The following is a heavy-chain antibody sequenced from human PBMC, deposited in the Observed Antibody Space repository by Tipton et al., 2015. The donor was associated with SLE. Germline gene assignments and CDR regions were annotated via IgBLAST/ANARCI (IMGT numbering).Heavy chain of an antibody. CDR1: GFTFSGYA. CDR2: ISGSGGNT. D-gene: IGHD6-19*01. Sequence: GSLRLSCAASGFTFSGYAMSWVRQAPGKGLEWVSAISGSGGNTYYADSVKGRFTISRDNSKNTLYLQMNSLRAEDTAVYYWAKTPTIAVAGHFDYWGQATLVTVSS. CDR3: AKTPTIAVAGHFDY. J-gene: IGHJ4*02. V-gene: IGHV3-23*01.